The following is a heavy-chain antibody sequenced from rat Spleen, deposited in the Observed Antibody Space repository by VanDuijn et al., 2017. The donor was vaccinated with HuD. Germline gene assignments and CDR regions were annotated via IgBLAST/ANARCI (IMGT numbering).Heavy chain of an antibody. CDR3: ARVGYSSYIRYFDY. V-gene: IGHV2-43*01. D-gene: IGHD1-2*01. CDR2: IWTGGTT. Sequence: QVQLKESGPGLVQPSQTLSLTCTVSGFSLTRYDISWVRQPPGKGLEWMGVIWTGGTTSYNSLLKSRLSISRDTSKSQVFLKMNSLQTEDTATYYCARVGYSSYIRYFDYWGQGVMVTVSS. J-gene: IGHJ2*01. CDR1: GFSLTRYD.